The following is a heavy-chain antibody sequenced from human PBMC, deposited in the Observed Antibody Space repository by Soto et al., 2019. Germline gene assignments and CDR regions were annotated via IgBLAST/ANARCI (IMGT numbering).Heavy chain of an antibody. V-gene: IGHV1-18*01. D-gene: IGHD4-17*01. CDR2: ISTYNGNT. J-gene: IGHJ6*03. CDR1: GYTFTNYG. Sequence: QVQLVQSGAEVKQPGASLKVSCKASGYTFTNYGFTWVRQAPGQGLEWLGGISTYNGNTKYAQKGQGRLTMTTDTSTSPANVELTSLRSDDTALYYCARTTVTASYYYMDVWGKGSTVTVSS. CDR3: ARTTVTASYYYMDV.